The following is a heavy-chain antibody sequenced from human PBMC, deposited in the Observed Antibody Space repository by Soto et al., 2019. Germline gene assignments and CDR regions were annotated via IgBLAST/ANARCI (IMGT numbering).Heavy chain of an antibody. J-gene: IGHJ3*02. D-gene: IGHD2-2*01. CDR3: AREKGVPPGGGGTEPLDI. V-gene: IGHV1-46*03. CDR2: INPNGGST. Sequence: QVQLVQSGAEVKKPGASVKISCEASGYSFTSQYVHWVRQAPGQGLEWMGKINPNGGSTTYAQKLQARSPQSRDTPTSNVHMESRSLTSGEPAVYYCAREKGVPPGGGGTEPLDIWGQGTMVTVAS. CDR1: GYSFTSQY.